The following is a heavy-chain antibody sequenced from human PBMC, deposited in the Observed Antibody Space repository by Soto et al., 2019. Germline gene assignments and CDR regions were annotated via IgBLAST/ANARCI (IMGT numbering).Heavy chain of an antibody. Sequence: EVQLVESGGQVVQPGGSLRLSWVASGFTFSVYWMSWVRHAPGEGLEWVARIKFDGSGIQYADSVKGRFSISRDNAGNSVYLQMNSLRAEDTAVYYCARDSGYSSVDYVNHYFDYWGQGALVTVTS. D-gene: IGHD5-12*01. CDR3: ARDSGYSSVDYVNHYFDY. J-gene: IGHJ4*02. V-gene: IGHV3-7*01. CDR2: IKFDGSGI. CDR1: GFTFSVYW.